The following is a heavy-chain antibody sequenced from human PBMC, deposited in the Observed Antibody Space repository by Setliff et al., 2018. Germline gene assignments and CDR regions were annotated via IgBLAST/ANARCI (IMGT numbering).Heavy chain of an antibody. CDR2: IYIGGSA. CDR3: ARVDTAMASSFDY. D-gene: IGHD5-18*01. J-gene: IGHJ4*02. V-gene: IGHV4-4*07. CDR1: GGSISSYY. Sequence: SETLSLTCTVSGGSISSYYWSWIRQPAGKGLEWIGHIYIGGSANYNPSLKSRVTMSIDTSKNQFSLKLNSVTAADMAVYYCARVDTAMASSFDYWGQGTLVTVSS.